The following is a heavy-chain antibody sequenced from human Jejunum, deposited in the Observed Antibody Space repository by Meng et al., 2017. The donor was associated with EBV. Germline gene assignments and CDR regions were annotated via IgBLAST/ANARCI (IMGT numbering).Heavy chain of an antibody. CDR3: ARVAFSYTTRSLDS. V-gene: IGHV4-34*02. Sequence: HVQQQQWGAVLLKPSDTLSLTCAVYRGSFSGYYWSWIRQHPGKGLEWIGEINHSGSTNYNPSLRSRVTISVETSKNQFSLRLNSVTAADTAVYYCARVAFSYTTRSLDSWGQGTLVTVSS. D-gene: IGHD3-16*02. J-gene: IGHJ4*02. CDR2: INHSGST. CDR1: RGSFSGYY.